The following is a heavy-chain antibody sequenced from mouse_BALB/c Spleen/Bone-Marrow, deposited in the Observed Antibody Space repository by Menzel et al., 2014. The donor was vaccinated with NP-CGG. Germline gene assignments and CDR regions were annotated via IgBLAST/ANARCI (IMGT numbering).Heavy chain of an antibody. J-gene: IGHJ3*01. CDR1: GFPFSSYT. Sequence: EVQGVESGGGLVQPGGSLKLSCAASGFPFSSYTMSWVRQTPEKRLEWVAFITNGGGSTYYPDTLKGRFTISRDDAKNTLYLQMSSLKSEDTAMYYCATLTGTSYWGQGTLVTVSA. D-gene: IGHD4-1*01. V-gene: IGHV5-12-2*01. CDR3: ATLTGTSY. CDR2: ITNGGGST.